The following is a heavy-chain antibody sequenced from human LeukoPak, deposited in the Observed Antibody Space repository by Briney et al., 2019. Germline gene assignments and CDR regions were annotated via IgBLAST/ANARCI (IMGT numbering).Heavy chain of an antibody. Sequence: SVKVSCKASGGTFSSYAISWVRQAPEQGLEWMGGIIPIFGTANYAQKFQGRVTITTDESTSTAYMELSSLRSEDTAVYYCARVAYYDFWMTGTWFDPWGQGTLVTVSS. CDR2: IIPIFGTA. CDR1: GGTFSSYA. J-gene: IGHJ5*02. D-gene: IGHD3-3*01. CDR3: ARVAYYDFWMTGTWFDP. V-gene: IGHV1-69*05.